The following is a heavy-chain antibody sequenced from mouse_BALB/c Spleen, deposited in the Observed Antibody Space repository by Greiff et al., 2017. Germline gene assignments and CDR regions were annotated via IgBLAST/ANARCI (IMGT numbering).Heavy chain of an antibody. CDR1: GYTFTSYW. V-gene: IGHV1-14*01. Sequence: VQLQQPGAELVRPGASVKLSCKASGYTFTSYWMNWVKQRPEQGLEWIGYINPYNDGTKYNEKFKGKATLTSDKSSSTAYMELSSLTSEDSAVYYCARFDGYPLYAMDYWGQGTSVTVSS. CDR2: INPYNDGT. CDR3: ARFDGYPLYAMDY. D-gene: IGHD2-3*01. J-gene: IGHJ4*01.